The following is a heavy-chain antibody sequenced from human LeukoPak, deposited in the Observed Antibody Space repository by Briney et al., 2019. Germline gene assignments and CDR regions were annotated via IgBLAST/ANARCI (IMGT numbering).Heavy chain of an antibody. CDR2: INHSGST. CDR3: ARGVYCTNGVCYTGWFDP. Sequence: SETLSLTCAVYGGSFSGYYWSWIRQPPGKGLEWIGEINHSGSTNYNPSLKSRVTISVDTSKNQFSLKLSSVTAADTAVYYCARGVYCTNGVCYTGWFDPWGQGTLVTVSS. CDR1: GGSFSGYY. J-gene: IGHJ5*02. V-gene: IGHV4-34*01. D-gene: IGHD2-8*01.